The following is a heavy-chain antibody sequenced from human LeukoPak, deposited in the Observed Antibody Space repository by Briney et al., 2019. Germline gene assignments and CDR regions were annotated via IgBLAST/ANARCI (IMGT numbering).Heavy chain of an antibody. Sequence: GGSLRLSCAASGFSVSSNYMNWVRQAPGMGLEWVSAIYTGGTTYYADSVKGRFTVSRDNSKNTLYLQMNSLRAEDSAVYFCARDKLGSGYSSDFDCWGQGTLVTVSS. D-gene: IGHD6-19*01. V-gene: IGHV3-66*02. J-gene: IGHJ4*02. CDR3: ARDKLGSGYSSDFDC. CDR2: IYTGGTT. CDR1: GFSVSSNY.